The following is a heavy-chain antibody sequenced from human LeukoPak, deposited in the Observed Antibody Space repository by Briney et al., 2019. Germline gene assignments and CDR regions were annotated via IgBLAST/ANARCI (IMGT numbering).Heavy chain of an antibody. Sequence: PGGSLRLSCAASGFTVSSNYMSWVRQAAGKGLEWVSVIYSGGSTYYADSVKGRFTISRDNSKNTLYLQMNSLRAEDTAVYYCARVRGGNYFDYWGQGTLVTVFS. CDR1: GFTVSSNY. CDR2: IYSGGST. V-gene: IGHV3-53*01. CDR3: ARVRGGNYFDY. J-gene: IGHJ4*02. D-gene: IGHD3-16*01.